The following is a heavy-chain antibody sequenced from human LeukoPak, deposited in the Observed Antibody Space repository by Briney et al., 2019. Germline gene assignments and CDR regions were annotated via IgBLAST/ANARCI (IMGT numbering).Heavy chain of an antibody. CDR2: VTSGGGTM. CDR1: GFTFSSYS. Sequence: PGGSLRLSCAASGFTFSSYSMNWVRQAPGKGLEWVSYVTSGGGTMYYADSVKGRFTISRDNAKNSLYLQMDSLGAEDTAVYYCARTRSGNYGAFDIWGQGTMVTVSS. J-gene: IGHJ3*02. V-gene: IGHV3-48*04. D-gene: IGHD1-26*01. CDR3: ARTRSGNYGAFDI.